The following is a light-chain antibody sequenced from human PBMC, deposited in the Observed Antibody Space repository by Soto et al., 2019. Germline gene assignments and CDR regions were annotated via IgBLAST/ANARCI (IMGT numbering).Light chain of an antibody. CDR1: LNIGDS. J-gene: IGKJ1*01. CDR2: GAS. V-gene: IGKV1-39*01. Sequence: DIQMTQSPSSLSASVGDRVTITCRASLNIGDSLSWFQQKAGKPPTQLIYGASALQSGVPVRFSRSASGTDFNHTIRNMQREDFATYYCLLTYNLPRTFGQGTKVEFK. CDR3: LLTYNLPRT.